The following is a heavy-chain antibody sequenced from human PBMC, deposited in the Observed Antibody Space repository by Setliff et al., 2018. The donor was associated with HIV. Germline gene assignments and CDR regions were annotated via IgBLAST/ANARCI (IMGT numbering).Heavy chain of an antibody. J-gene: IGHJ6*04. D-gene: IGHD6-19*01. CDR3: VKGGALAGQFFYYMPV. CDR2: ITWKSGVL. CDR1: GFTFDNYA. V-gene: IGHV3-9*01. Sequence: SLKISCEGSGFTFDNYAMHWVRQRPGKGLEWVSGITWKSGVLGYAASVKGRFTISRDNARSSLHLQMNSLATEDTALYFCVKGGALAGQFFYYMPVWGKGTTVTVSS.